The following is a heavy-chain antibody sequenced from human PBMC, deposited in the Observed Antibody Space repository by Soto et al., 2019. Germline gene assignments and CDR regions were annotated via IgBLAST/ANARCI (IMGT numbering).Heavy chain of an antibody. CDR3: ARLNAYVWGSYRPSTPLFDY. CDR2: IYYSGST. J-gene: IGHJ4*02. V-gene: IGHV4-39*01. D-gene: IGHD3-16*02. CDR1: GGSISSSSYY. Sequence: SETLSLTCTVSGGSISSSSYYWGWIRQPPGKGLEWIGSIYYSGSTYYNPSLKSRVTISVDTSKNQFSLKLTSVTAADTAVYYCARLNAYVWGSYRPSTPLFDYWGQGTLVTVSS.